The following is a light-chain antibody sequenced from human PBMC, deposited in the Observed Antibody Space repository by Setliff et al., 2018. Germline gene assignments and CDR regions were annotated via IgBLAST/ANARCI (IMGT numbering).Light chain of an antibody. CDR3: SSYTSSGTDV. J-gene: IGLJ1*01. V-gene: IGLV2-14*01. CDR1: SSDIGGYNY. CDR2: EVS. Sequence: QSVLTQPASVSGSPGQSITISCTGTSSDIGGYNYVSWYQQHPGKAPKFMIYEVSNRPSGVSNRFSGSKSGNTASLTISGLQAEDEADYYCSSYTSSGTDVFGRGPRSPS.